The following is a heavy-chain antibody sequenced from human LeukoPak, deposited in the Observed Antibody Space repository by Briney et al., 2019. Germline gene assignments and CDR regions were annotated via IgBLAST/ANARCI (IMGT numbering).Heavy chain of an antibody. Sequence: PGGSLRLSCAASGFTFSDYYMSWIRQAPGKGLEWVSYISSSNSYTNYADSVKGRFTISRDNAKNSLYLQMNSLRAEDTAVYYCARVPRYYDILTGYLSAYGMDVWGQGTRDSVSS. J-gene: IGHJ6*02. D-gene: IGHD3-9*01. CDR2: ISSSNSYT. CDR3: ARVPRYYDILTGYLSAYGMDV. CDR1: GFTFSDYY. V-gene: IGHV3-11*05.